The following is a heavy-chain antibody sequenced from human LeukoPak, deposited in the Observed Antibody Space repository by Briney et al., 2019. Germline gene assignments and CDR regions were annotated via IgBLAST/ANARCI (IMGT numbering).Heavy chain of an antibody. V-gene: IGHV3-23*01. Sequence: GGSLRLSCAVSGITLSNYGMAWVRQAPGKGLEWVASLSASGGGTSYADSVRGRFTISRDNAKNTLYLQMNSLRAEDTAVYFCAKRGVVIRVILVGFHREAYYFDSWGQGVLVTVSS. CDR2: LSASGGGT. CDR1: GITLSNYG. J-gene: IGHJ4*02. D-gene: IGHD3-22*01. CDR3: AKRGVVIRVILVGFHREAYYFDS.